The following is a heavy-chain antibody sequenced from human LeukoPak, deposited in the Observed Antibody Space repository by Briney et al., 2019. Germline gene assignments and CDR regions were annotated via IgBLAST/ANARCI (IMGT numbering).Heavy chain of an antibody. CDR2: IYYSGST. V-gene: IGHV4-31*03. Sequence: SETLSLTCTVSGGSISSGGYYWSWIRQHPGKGLEWIGYIYYSGSTYYNPSLKSRVTISVDTSKDQFSLKLSSVTAADTAVYYCARGWMHELPFGDPYYYYYMDVWGKGTTVTVSS. D-gene: IGHD3-3*01. CDR1: GGSISSGGYY. J-gene: IGHJ6*03. CDR3: ARGWMHELPFGDPYYYYYMDV.